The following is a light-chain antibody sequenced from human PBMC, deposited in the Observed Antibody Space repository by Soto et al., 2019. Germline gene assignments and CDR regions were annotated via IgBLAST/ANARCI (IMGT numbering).Light chain of an antibody. Sequence: EFVLTQSPGTLSLSPGERATLSCRASQSVRNNYLAWYQQKPGQAPRLLIYAASSRPTGIPARFSGGGSGTDFTLTISRLEPEDFAVYYCQQFSSYPLTFGGGTKVDIK. CDR2: AAS. V-gene: IGKV3-20*01. CDR1: QSVRNNY. J-gene: IGKJ4*01. CDR3: QQFSSYPLT.